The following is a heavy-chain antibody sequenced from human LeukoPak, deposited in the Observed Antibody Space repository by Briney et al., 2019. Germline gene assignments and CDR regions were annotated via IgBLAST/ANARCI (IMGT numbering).Heavy chain of an antibody. CDR2: ISSSSSYI. CDR1: GFTFSSYS. V-gene: IGHV3-21*01. Sequence: GGSLRLSCAASGFTFSSYSMNWVRQAPGKGLEWVSSISSSSSYIYYADSVKGRFTISRDNAKNSLYLQMNSLRAEDTAVYYCARGNGGYSYGYIDYWGQGTLVTVSS. J-gene: IGHJ4*02. CDR3: ARGNGGYSYGYIDY. D-gene: IGHD5-18*01.